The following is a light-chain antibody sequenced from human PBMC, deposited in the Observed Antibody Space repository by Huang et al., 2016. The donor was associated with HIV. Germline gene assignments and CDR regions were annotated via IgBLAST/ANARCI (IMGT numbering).Light chain of an antibody. Sequence: EMVLRKSQAPVPVSQGERATLSCRASQSVTGNLAWYQHKPGQPPRLLIYGASTRAAGAAARFNASGSGTEFTLTINSLQSEDFAVYYCQQYNKWPRTFGPGTKVDVK. V-gene: IGKV3-15*01. CDR3: QQYNKWPRT. CDR2: GAS. CDR1: QSVTGN. J-gene: IGKJ3*01.